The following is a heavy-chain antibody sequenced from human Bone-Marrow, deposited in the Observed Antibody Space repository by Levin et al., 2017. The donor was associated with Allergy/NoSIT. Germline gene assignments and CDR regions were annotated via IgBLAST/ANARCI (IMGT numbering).Heavy chain of an antibody. CDR2: IYYSGST. CDR3: ARQSHIGYCSSTSCFRKKANWFDP. D-gene: IGHD2-2*01. J-gene: IGHJ5*02. V-gene: IGHV4-39*01. CDR1: GGSISSSSYY. Sequence: PSETLSLTCTVSGGSISSSSYYWGWIRQPPGKGLEWIGSIYYSGSTYYNPSLKSRVTISVDTSKNQFSLKLSSVTAADTAVYYCARQSHIGYCSSTSCFRKKANWFDPWGQGTLVTVSS.